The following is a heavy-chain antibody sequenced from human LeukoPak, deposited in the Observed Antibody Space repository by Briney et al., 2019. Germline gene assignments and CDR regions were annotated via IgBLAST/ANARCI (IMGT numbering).Heavy chain of an antibody. Sequence: GGSLRLSCAASGFTFSSYAMSWVRQAPGKGLEWVSAISGSGGSTYYADSVKGRFTISRDNSKNTLYLQMNSLRAEDTAVYYCAKDPWYSSGWAPFDYWGQGTLVTVSS. CDR2: ISGSGGST. CDR1: GFTFSSYA. J-gene: IGHJ4*02. D-gene: IGHD6-19*01. CDR3: AKDPWYSSGWAPFDY. V-gene: IGHV3-23*01.